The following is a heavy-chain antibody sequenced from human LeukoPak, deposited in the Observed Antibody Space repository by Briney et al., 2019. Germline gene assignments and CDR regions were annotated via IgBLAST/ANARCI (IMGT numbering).Heavy chain of an antibody. Sequence: PSETLSLTCAVYGGSFSGYYWSWIRQPPGKGLEWIGEINHSGSTNYNPSLKSRVTISVDTSKNQFSLKLSSVTAADTAVYYCARDRKAGRAFDIWGQGTMVTVSS. CDR3: ARDRKAGRAFDI. CDR2: INHSGST. J-gene: IGHJ3*02. V-gene: IGHV4-34*01. CDR1: GGSFSGYY.